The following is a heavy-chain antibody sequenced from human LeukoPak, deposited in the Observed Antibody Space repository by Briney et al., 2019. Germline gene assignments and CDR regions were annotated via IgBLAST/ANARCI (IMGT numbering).Heavy chain of an antibody. CDR3: ARVPLDIVVVPAGNFDY. CDR1: GYTFTSYG. Sequence: ASVKVSCKASGYTFTSYGISWVRQAPGQGLEWMGWISAYNGNTNYEQKLQGRVTMTTDTSTSTAYMELRSLRSDDTAVYYCARVPLDIVVVPAGNFDYWGQGTLVTVSS. V-gene: IGHV1-18*01. J-gene: IGHJ4*02. D-gene: IGHD2-2*03. CDR2: ISAYNGNT.